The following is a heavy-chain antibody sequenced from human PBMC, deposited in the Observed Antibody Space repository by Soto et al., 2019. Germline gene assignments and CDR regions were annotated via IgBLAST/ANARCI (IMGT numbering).Heavy chain of an antibody. CDR2: IITYNGNA. D-gene: IGHD3-16*01. CDR1: GYTFISYG. Sequence: QVQLVQSGTEVKKPGASVKVSCKASGYTFISYGISWVRQAPGQGLEWMGWIITYNGNANYAQKLQGRVTMTTDTSTGTAYMDLRSLRSDATAVYYCARLRGRDYYYGMDVWGQGTTVTVSS. CDR3: ARLRGRDYYYGMDV. J-gene: IGHJ6*02. V-gene: IGHV1-18*01.